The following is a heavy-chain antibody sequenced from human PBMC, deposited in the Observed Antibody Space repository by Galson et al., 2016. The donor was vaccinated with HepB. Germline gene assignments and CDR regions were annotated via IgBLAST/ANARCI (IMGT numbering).Heavy chain of an antibody. Sequence: SLRLSCAASGFTLDHYAMHWVRQAPGKGLEWVSGISWNSGSIGYADSVKGRFTISRDNAKNSLYLQMNSLRAGDTALYYCAKDSGAYYDDSSGYRRNAFDIWGQGTMVTVSS. V-gene: IGHV3-9*01. J-gene: IGHJ3*02. D-gene: IGHD3-22*01. CDR2: ISWNSGSI. CDR1: GFTLDHYA. CDR3: AKDSGAYYDDSSGYRRNAFDI.